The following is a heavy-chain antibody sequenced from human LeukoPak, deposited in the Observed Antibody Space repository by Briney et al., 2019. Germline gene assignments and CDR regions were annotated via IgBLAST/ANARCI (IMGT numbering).Heavy chain of an antibody. D-gene: IGHD3-9*01. Sequence: PSETLSLTCNVSGDYITTTNYWAWIRQPPGKGLDWIVSIFYSGNTYYNPSLKSRVSISIDTSRKQISLQLRSVSATDTAIYYCARRSRLYKHETTGYHDSWGQGTLVTVSS. CDR3: ARRSRLYKHETTGYHDS. CDR2: IFYSGNT. J-gene: IGHJ4*02. CDR1: GDYITTTNY. V-gene: IGHV4-39*01.